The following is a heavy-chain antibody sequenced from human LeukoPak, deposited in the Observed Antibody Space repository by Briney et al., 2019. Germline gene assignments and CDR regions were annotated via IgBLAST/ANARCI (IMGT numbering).Heavy chain of an antibody. J-gene: IGHJ3*02. D-gene: IGHD3-22*01. Sequence: GGSLRLSCAASGFTFSSYAMSWVRQAPGKGLEWVSAISGNGGSTYYADSVKGRFTISRDNSKNTLYLQMNSLRAEDTAVYYCAKDREYYYDSSGYSDPDAFDIWGQGTMVTVSS. CDR3: AKDREYYYDSSGYSDPDAFDI. V-gene: IGHV3-23*01. CDR1: GFTFSSYA. CDR2: ISGNGGST.